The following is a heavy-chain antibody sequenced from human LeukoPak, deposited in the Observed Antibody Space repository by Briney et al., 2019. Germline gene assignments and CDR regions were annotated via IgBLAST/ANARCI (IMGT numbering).Heavy chain of an antibody. CDR2: ISGSGGST. CDR3: AKSGCSSISCSLGLDY. Sequence: GGSLRLSCAASGFTFSSYAMSWVRQAPGKGLEWVSAISGSGGSTYYADSVKGRFTISRDNSKNTLYLQMNSLRAEDTAVYYCAKSGCSSISCSLGLDYWGQGTLVIVSS. D-gene: IGHD2-2*01. CDR1: GFTFSSYA. V-gene: IGHV3-23*01. J-gene: IGHJ4*02.